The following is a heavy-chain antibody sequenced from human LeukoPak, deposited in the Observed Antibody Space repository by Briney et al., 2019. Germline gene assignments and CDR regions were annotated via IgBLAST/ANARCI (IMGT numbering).Heavy chain of an antibody. D-gene: IGHD3-16*01. Sequence: GGSLRLSCAASGFTFSSYSMNWVRQAPGKGLEWVSSISSSSSYIYYADSVKGRFTISRDNAKNSLYLQMNSLRAEDTAVYYCAKVTMGDVWFDPWGQRTLVTVSS. V-gene: IGHV3-21*01. J-gene: IGHJ5*02. CDR1: GFTFSSYS. CDR3: AKVTMGDVWFDP. CDR2: ISSSSSYI.